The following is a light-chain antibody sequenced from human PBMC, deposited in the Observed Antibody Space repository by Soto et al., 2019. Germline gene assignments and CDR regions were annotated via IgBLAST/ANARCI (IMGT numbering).Light chain of an antibody. CDR2: EVN. V-gene: IGLV2-8*01. Sequence: QSALTQPPSASGSPGQSVTIPCTGTSSDVGGYNYVSWYQQYPGKAPKLMIYEVNKRPSGVPDRFSGSKSGITASLTVSGLQAEDEADYYCTSYTGSNNYVFGPGTKVTVL. J-gene: IGLJ1*01. CDR1: SSDVGGYNY. CDR3: TSYTGSNNYV.